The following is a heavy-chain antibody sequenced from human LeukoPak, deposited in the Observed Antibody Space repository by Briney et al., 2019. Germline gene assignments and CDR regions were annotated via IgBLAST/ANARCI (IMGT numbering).Heavy chain of an antibody. CDR1: GFTFSSYG. D-gene: IGHD4-17*01. J-gene: IGHJ3*02. CDR2: ISFDGSNK. Sequence: GGSLRFSCAASGFTFSSYGIHWVRQAPAKGLEWVAVISFDGSNKYYADSVKGRFTISRDNSKNTMLLQMNSLRAEDTAVYYCAKDRTARDYGDYVFPDAFDIWGQGTMVTVSS. V-gene: IGHV3-30*18. CDR3: AKDRTARDYGDYVFPDAFDI.